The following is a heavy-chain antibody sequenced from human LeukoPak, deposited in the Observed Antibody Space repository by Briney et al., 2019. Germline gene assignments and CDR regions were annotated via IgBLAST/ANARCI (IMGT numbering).Heavy chain of an antibody. V-gene: IGHV1-18*01. D-gene: IGHD3-3*01. CDR3: ARKPYDFWSGYYFDY. Sequence: ASVKVSCKASGYTFTSYGISWVRQAPGQGLEWMGWISAYNGNTNYAQKLQGRVTMTTDTSTSTAYMELRSLRSDDTAVYYCARKPYDFWSGYYFDYWGQGTLVTVSS. J-gene: IGHJ4*02. CDR2: ISAYNGNT. CDR1: GYTFTSYG.